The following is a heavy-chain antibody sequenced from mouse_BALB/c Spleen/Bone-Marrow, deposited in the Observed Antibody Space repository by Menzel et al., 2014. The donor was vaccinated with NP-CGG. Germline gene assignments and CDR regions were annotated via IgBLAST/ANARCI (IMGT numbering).Heavy chain of an antibody. CDR2: IDLASGDT. CDR1: GFNIKDTY. CDR3: ARVNPWYFDV. V-gene: IGHV14-3*02. J-gene: IGHJ1*01. Sequence: EVQLQQSGAELVKPGASVKLSCTASGFNIKDTYMHWVMQRPEQGLAWIGRIDLASGDTKFDPKFQGKATITADTSSNTAYPQVTSLTSEDTAVYYCARVNPWYFDVWGAGTTVTVSS. D-gene: IGHD2-2*01.